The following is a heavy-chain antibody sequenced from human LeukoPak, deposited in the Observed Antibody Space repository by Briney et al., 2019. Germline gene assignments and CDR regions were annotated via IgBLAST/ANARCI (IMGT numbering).Heavy chain of an antibody. CDR3: ARGKGRITMVRGVISYYYMDV. J-gene: IGHJ6*03. CDR1: GYTFTSYD. CDR2: MSPNSGNT. D-gene: IGHD3-10*01. V-gene: IGHV1-8*01. Sequence: ASVKVSCKASGYTFTSYDINWVRQATGQGLEWMGWMSPNSGNTGYAQKFQGRVTMTRNTSISTAYMELSSLRSEDTAVYYCARGKGRITMVRGVISYYYMDVWGKGTTVTVSS.